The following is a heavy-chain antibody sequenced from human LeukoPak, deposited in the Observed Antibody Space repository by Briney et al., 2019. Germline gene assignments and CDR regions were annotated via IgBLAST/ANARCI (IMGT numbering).Heavy chain of an antibody. D-gene: IGHD3-22*01. CDR1: GGTFSSYA. J-gene: IGHJ4*02. CDR3: ARIGYYDSSGSDY. Sequence: SVKVSRKASGGTFSSYAISWVRQAPGQGLEWMGRIIPILGIANYAQKFQGRVTITADKSTSTAYMELSSLRSEDTAVYYCARIGYYDSSGSDYWGQGTLVTVSS. V-gene: IGHV1-69*04. CDR2: IIPILGIA.